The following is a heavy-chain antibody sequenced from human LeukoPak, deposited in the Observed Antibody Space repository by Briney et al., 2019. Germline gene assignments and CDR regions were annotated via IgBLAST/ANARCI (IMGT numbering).Heavy chain of an antibody. Sequence: GGSLRLSCAASGFTFSSYGMHWVRQAPGKGLEWVAFMRYDGSNKYYADSVKGRFTISRDNSKNTLYLQMNSLRAEDTAVYYCANSGWTTDDFWSPYDYWGQGTLVTVSS. CDR1: GFTFSSYG. V-gene: IGHV3-30*02. D-gene: IGHD3-3*01. CDR2: MRYDGSNK. CDR3: ANSGWTTDDFWSPYDY. J-gene: IGHJ4*02.